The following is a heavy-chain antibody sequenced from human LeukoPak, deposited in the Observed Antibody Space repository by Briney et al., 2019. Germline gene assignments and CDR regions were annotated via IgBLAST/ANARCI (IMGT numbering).Heavy chain of an antibody. J-gene: IGHJ3*02. CDR1: GYTFTGYY. V-gene: IGHV1-46*01. CDR2: INRSGGST. Sequence: GGSVKVSCKASGYTFTGYYMHWVRQAPGQRLEWVGIINRSGGSTNYAHKFRGRVTITRDTSTSTVYLELSSLKAEDTAVYYCARVRDGYNDAYDIWGQGTMVTVSS. D-gene: IGHD5-24*01. CDR3: ARVRDGYNDAYDI.